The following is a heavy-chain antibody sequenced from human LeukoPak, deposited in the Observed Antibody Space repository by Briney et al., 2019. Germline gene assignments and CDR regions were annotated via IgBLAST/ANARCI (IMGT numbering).Heavy chain of an antibody. CDR2: ISGSGDIT. Sequence: GGSLRLSCAASGFIFSSYTMTWVRQAPGKGLEWVSAISGSGDITNYANSVKGRFTISRDNSKNTVFLQMNSLRAEDTAVYYCAKGAYCGGDCYPYFNYWGQGTLVTVSS. J-gene: IGHJ4*02. D-gene: IGHD2-21*02. CDR3: AKGAYCGGDCYPYFNY. CDR1: GFIFSSYT. V-gene: IGHV3-23*01.